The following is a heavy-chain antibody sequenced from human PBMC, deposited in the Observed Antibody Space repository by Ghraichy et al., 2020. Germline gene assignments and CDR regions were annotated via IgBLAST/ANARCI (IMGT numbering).Heavy chain of an antibody. CDR3: ARWEIAQAGIPNDI. Sequence: ASVKVSCTASGYAFTGYHIHWVRQAPGQGLEWMGRINANNGGTLYAQRFQGRFTITRDTSISTAYLELSRLTSGDTAFYYCARWEIAQAGIPNDIWGQGTLVTVSS. V-gene: IGHV1-2*06. CDR1: GYAFTGYH. D-gene: IGHD6-19*01. CDR2: INANNGGT. J-gene: IGHJ4*02.